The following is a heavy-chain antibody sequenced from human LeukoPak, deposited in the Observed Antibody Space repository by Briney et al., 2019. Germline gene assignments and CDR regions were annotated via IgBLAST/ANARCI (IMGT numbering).Heavy chain of an antibody. CDR3: AREQPPGVYFDY. D-gene: IGHD3-10*01. J-gene: IGHJ4*02. CDR2: IYTDGNT. Sequence: GGSLRLSCAASGFTVSSNYMSWVRQAPGKGLERVSIIYTDGNTYNADSVKGRFTISRDNSKNTLYLQMNSLRAEDTAVYYCAREQPPGVYFDYWGQGTLVTVSS. CDR1: GFTVSSNY. V-gene: IGHV3-53*01.